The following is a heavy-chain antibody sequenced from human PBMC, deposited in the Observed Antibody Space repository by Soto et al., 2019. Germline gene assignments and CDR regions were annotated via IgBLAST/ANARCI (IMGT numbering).Heavy chain of an antibody. D-gene: IGHD1-26*01. V-gene: IGHV3-23*01. CDR2: ISVSGGGT. CDR1: AFTFNTYA. J-gene: IGHJ4*02. CDR3: AKSGGASPYYFDY. Sequence: EVQLLESGGGLVQPGGSLRPSCAASAFTFNTYAMGWVRQAPGKGLEWVSAISVSGGGTYYADSVKGRFTISRDTSKNTLYLQMNSLRADDTAVYYCAKSGGASPYYFDYWGRGTLVTGYS.